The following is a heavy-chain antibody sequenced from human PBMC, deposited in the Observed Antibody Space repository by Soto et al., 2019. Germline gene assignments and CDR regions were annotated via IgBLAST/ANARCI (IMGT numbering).Heavy chain of an antibody. J-gene: IGHJ5*02. CDR3: ATLYYYDSSGWFDP. D-gene: IGHD3-22*01. Sequence: GASVKVSCKVSGYTLTELSMHWVRQAPGKGLEWMGGFDPEDGETIYAQKCQGRVTMTEDTSTDTAYMELSSLRSEDTAVYYCATLYYYDSSGWFDPWGQGTLVTVSS. V-gene: IGHV1-24*01. CDR2: FDPEDGET. CDR1: GYTLTELS.